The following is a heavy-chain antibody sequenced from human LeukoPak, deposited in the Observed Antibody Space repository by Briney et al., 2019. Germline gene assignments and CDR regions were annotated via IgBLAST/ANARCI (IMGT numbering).Heavy chain of an antibody. CDR1: GVSVTTYY. J-gene: IGHJ4*02. CDR2: IYTGGST. CDR3: ARDLMYSSTWETFN. V-gene: IGHV4-4*07. D-gene: IGHD6-13*01. Sequence: PSETLSLTCTVSGVSVTTYYWSWIRQPAGKGLEWIGRIYTGGSTNYNPFLKSRVTMSLDTSKNQFSLKLTSVTAADTAVYYCARDLMYSSTWETFNWGQGTLVTVSS.